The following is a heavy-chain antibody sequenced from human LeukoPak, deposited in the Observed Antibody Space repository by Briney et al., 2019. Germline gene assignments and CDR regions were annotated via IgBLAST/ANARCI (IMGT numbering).Heavy chain of an antibody. Sequence: PGGSLRLACAASGFTFSDYYMSWIRQAPGKGLEWVSYISSSGSTIYYADSVKGRFTISRDNAKNSLSLQMNSLRAEDTALYYCARAGVTATPYFDYWGQGTLVTVSS. CDR2: ISSSGSTI. V-gene: IGHV3-11*04. CDR3: ARAGVTATPYFDY. D-gene: IGHD2-15*01. J-gene: IGHJ4*02. CDR1: GFTFSDYY.